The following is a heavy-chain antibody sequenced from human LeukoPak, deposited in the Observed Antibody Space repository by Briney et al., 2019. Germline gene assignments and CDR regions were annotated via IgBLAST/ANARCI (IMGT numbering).Heavy chain of an antibody. D-gene: IGHD2-2*01. CDR2: IHPNSGGT. V-gene: IGHV1-2*02. J-gene: IGHJ3*02. Sequence: ASVKVSCKASGYTFTGYYMHWVRQAPGQGLEWMGWIHPNSGGTNYAQKFQGRVTMTRDTSISTAYMELSRLRSDDTAVYYCARDRGGYCSSTSCRGQFDAFDIWGQGTMVTVPS. CDR3: ARDRGGYCSSTSCRGQFDAFDI. CDR1: GYTFTGYY.